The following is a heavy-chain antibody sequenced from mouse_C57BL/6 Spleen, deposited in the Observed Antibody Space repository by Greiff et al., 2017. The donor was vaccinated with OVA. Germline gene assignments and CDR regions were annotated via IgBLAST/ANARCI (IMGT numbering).Heavy chain of an antibody. CDR1: GFTFSDYG. Sequence: EVHLVESGGGLVKPGGSLKLSCAASGFTFSDYGMHWVRQAPEKGLEWVAYISSGSSTIYYADTVKGRFTISRDNAKNTLFLQMTSLRSEDTAMYYCARALITTVVEGFAYWGQGTLVTVSA. D-gene: IGHD1-1*01. V-gene: IGHV5-17*01. CDR2: ISSGSSTI. CDR3: ARALITTVVEGFAY. J-gene: IGHJ3*01.